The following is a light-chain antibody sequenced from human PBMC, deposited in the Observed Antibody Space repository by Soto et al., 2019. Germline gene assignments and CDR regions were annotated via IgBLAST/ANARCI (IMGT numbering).Light chain of an antibody. CDR3: QQVKSYPRT. J-gene: IGKJ4*01. Sequence: DIQLTQSPFFLSASVGDRVTITCRASQAITNNLAWYQQKPGKPPKLLIYQESTLQSGVPSRFSGSKSGTQFTLTIDSLQPEDFATSYCQQVKSYPRTFGGGTKVEIK. V-gene: IGKV1-9*01. CDR2: QES. CDR1: QAITNN.